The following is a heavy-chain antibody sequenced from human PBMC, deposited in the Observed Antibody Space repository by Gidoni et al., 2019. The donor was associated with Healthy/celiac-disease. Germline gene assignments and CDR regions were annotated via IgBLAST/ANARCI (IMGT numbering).Heavy chain of an antibody. CDR3: ARGRVRGLGYYYGMDV. CDR2: INHSGST. J-gene: IGHJ6*02. V-gene: IGHV4-34*01. Sequence: QVQLQQWGAGLLKPSETLSLTCAVYGGPFSGYYWSWIRQPPGKGLEWIGEINHSGSTNYNPSLKSRVTISVDTSKNQFSLKLSSVTAADTAVYYCARGRVRGLGYYYGMDVWGQGTTVTVSS. CDR1: GGPFSGYY. D-gene: IGHD3-10*01.